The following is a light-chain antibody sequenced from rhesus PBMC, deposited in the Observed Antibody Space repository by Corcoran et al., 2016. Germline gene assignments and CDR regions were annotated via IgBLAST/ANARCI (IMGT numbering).Light chain of an antibody. CDR3: QQYSSSPLT. J-gene: IGKJ4*01. CDR1: QSISSW. Sequence: DIQMTQSPSSLSASVGDTVTITCRASQSISSWLAWYQQKPGKAPKLLIYKASTFQSGVPSRVSGSGSGTAFTLSISSLQSEDFTTDYCQQYSSSPLTVGGGTKVEIK. V-gene: IGKV1-22*01. CDR2: KAS.